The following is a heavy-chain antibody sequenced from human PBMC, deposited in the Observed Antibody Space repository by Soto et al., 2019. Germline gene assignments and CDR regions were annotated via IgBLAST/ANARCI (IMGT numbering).Heavy chain of an antibody. V-gene: IGHV3-7*01. CDR3: ARVDFWSGYYIPPYYYYYGMDX. J-gene: IGHJ6*02. CDR2: IKKDGSEK. Sequence: PGGSLRLSCAASGFTFSSYWMSWVRQAPGKGLEWVSNIKKDGSEKYYVDSVKGRFTISRDNAKNSLYLQMNSLRAEDTAVYYCARVDFWSGYYIPPYYYYYGMDXWGQGTTFTVS. CDR1: GFTFSSYW. D-gene: IGHD3-3*01.